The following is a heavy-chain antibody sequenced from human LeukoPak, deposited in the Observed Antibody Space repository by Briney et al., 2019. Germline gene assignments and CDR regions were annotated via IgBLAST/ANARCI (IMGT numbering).Heavy chain of an antibody. D-gene: IGHD6-19*01. CDR1: GFTVSKSY. CDR3: ARVSLSSGCLSN. V-gene: IGHV3-74*01. Sequence: GGSLRLSCAASGFTVSKSYMSWVRQAPGKGLVWVSRISSDESITSYADSVKGRFTISRDNAKNTLFLQMNGLRAEDTAVYYCARVSLSSGCLSNWGQGTLVTVSS. J-gene: IGHJ4*02. CDR2: ISSDESIT.